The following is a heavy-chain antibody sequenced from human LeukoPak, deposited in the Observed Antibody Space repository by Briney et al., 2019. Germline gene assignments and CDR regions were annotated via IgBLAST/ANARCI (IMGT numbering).Heavy chain of an antibody. Sequence: SSVKVSCKTFGSTFSSYAISWVRQAPGQGLEWMGGIIPILGTANYAQKLQGRVTITTDESTSTAYMELSSLRSEDTAVYYCARWAGEDAFDIWGQGTMVTVSS. CDR3: ARWAGEDAFDI. J-gene: IGHJ3*02. CDR1: GSTFSSYA. CDR2: IIPILGTA. V-gene: IGHV1-69*05.